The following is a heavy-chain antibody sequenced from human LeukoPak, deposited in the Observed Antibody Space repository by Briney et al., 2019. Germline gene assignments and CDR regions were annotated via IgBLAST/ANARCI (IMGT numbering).Heavy chain of an antibody. CDR1: GYTFTGYY. Sequence: ASVKVSCKASGYTFTGYYMHWVRQAPGQGLEWMGWINPNSGGTNYAQKFQGRVTMTRGTSISTAYMELSRLRSDDTAVYYCARLLQWLAHTGNDYWGQGTLVTVSS. CDR2: INPNSGGT. V-gene: IGHV1-2*02. J-gene: IGHJ4*02. CDR3: ARLLQWLAHTGNDY. D-gene: IGHD6-19*01.